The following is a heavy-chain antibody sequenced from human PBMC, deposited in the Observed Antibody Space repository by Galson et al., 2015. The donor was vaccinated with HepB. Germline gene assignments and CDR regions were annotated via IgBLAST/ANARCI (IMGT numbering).Heavy chain of an antibody. Sequence: QSGAEVKKPGESLKISCTGSGYTFTNYWIAWARQMPGKGLEWMGIIYPGDSDTRYSPSFQGQVTISADKSISTAYMQWSSLKASDTAVYYCARTYTYHTSLAFHIWGQGTMVTVSS. CDR3: ARTYTYHTSLAFHI. J-gene: IGHJ3*02. D-gene: IGHD5-18*01. CDR1: GYTFTNYW. V-gene: IGHV5-51*01. CDR2: IYPGDSDT.